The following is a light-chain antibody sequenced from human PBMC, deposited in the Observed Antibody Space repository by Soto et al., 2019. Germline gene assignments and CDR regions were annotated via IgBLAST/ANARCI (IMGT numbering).Light chain of an antibody. J-gene: IGLJ3*02. V-gene: IGLV2-14*01. CDR2: EVS. CDR1: SSDVGGYNY. Sequence: QSALTQPASVSGSPGQSITISCTGTSSDVGGYNYVSWYQQHPGKAPKLMIYEVSNRPSGVSNRFSGSKSGNTASLTISGLQAEDEADYYCSSYTSSSTSVFGRGTKLTV. CDR3: SSYTSSSTSV.